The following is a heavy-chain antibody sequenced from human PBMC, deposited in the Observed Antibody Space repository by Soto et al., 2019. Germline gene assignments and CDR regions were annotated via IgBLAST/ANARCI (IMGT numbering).Heavy chain of an antibody. CDR2: IIPIFGTA. CDR3: AREFGDIVVVPAAKSTDYYYYYGMDV. CDR1: GGTFSSYA. J-gene: IGHJ6*02. D-gene: IGHD2-2*01. Sequence: ASVKVSCKASGGTFSSYAISWVRQAPGQGLEWMGGIIPIFGTANYAQKFQGRVTITADESTSTAYMELSSLRSEDTAVYYCAREFGDIVVVPAAKSTDYYYYYGMDVWGQGTTVTVSS. V-gene: IGHV1-69*13.